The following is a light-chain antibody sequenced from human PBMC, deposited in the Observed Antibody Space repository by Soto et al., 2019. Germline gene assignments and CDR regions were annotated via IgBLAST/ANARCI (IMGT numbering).Light chain of an antibody. V-gene: IGKV1-9*01. CDR3: QQRHSYPIT. Sequence: DIQLTQSPSFLSASVGDRVTVTCRASQGISSYLAWYQQKPGTAPKLLIHTASTLQSGVPSRFSGSGSGTEFTLTISSLQPEDFATYYCQQRHSYPITFGQGTRLEIK. CDR1: QGISSY. J-gene: IGKJ5*01. CDR2: TAS.